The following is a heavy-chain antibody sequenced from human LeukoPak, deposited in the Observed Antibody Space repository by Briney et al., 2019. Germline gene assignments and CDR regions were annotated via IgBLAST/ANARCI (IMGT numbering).Heavy chain of an antibody. CDR2: TYYRSKWYN. D-gene: IGHD1-26*01. Sequence: SQTLSLTCAISGDSFSSNSAAWNWIRQSPSRGLEWLGRTYYRSKWYNDYAVSVKSRITINPDTSKNQFSLQLNSVTPEGTAVYYCARTDAKWELEETTLFDYWGQGTLVTVSS. CDR1: GDSFSSNSAA. V-gene: IGHV6-1*01. CDR3: ARTDAKWELEETTLFDY. J-gene: IGHJ4*02.